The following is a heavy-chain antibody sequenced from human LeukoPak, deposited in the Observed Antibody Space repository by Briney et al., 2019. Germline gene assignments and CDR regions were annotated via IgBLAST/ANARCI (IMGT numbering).Heavy chain of an antibody. D-gene: IGHD1-1*01. Sequence: GGSLRLSCAASGFTFSSYSMNWVRQAPGKGLEWVSSISSSSSYIYYADSVKGRFTISRDNAKNSLYLQMNSLRAEDTAVYYCARDRKTTGTGRYFDYWGQGTLVTVSS. CDR2: ISSSSSYI. CDR3: ARDRKTTGTGRYFDY. CDR1: GFTFSSYS. J-gene: IGHJ4*02. V-gene: IGHV3-21*01.